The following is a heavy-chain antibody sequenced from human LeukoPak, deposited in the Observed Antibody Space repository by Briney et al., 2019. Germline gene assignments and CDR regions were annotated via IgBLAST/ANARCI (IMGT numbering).Heavy chain of an antibody. CDR3: ARDHGGSYGYFDY. CDR1: GGTFSSYA. J-gene: IGHJ4*02. CDR2: INPNSGGT. Sequence: GASVKVSCKASGGTFSSYAISWVRQAPGQGLEWMGWINPNSGGTNYAQKFQGRVTMTRDTSISTAYMELSRLRSDDTAVYYCARDHGGSYGYFDYWGQGTLVTVSS. D-gene: IGHD1-26*01. V-gene: IGHV1-2*02.